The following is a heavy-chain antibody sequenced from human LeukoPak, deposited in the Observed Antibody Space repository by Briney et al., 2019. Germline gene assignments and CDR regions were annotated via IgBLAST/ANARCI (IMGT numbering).Heavy chain of an antibody. J-gene: IGHJ5*02. CDR2: IYPGDSDT. D-gene: IGHD6-13*01. V-gene: IGHV5-51*01. Sequence: GESLQISCQGSGYSFTSYWIGWVRRLPGKGLEWMGIIYPGDSDTRYSPSFQGQVTISADKSISTAYLQWSSLKASDTAMYYCARPLIAAAGTIDPWGQGTLVTVSS. CDR1: GYSFTSYW. CDR3: ARPLIAAAGTIDP.